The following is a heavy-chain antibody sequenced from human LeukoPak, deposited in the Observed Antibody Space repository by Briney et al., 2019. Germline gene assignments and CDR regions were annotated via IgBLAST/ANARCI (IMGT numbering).Heavy chain of an antibody. Sequence: EGSLRLSCAASGFTFSSYWMSWVRQAPGKGLEWVANIKQDGSEKYYVDSVKGRFTISRDNAKNSLYLQMNSLRAEDTAVYYCARDRSYYGLGGDYGMDVWGQGTTVTVSS. CDR2: IKQDGSEK. J-gene: IGHJ6*02. CDR3: ARDRSYYGLGGDYGMDV. CDR1: GFTFSSYW. V-gene: IGHV3-7*01. D-gene: IGHD3-10*01.